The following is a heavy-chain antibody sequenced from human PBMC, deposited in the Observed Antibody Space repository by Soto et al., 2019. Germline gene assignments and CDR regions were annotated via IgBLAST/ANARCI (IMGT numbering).Heavy chain of an antibody. V-gene: IGHV3-30*18. CDR2: ISYDGSNK. CDR3: AQDRTAILAEVSWLES. D-gene: IGHD5-12*01. CDR1: GFTFNSHG. J-gene: IGHJ5*02. Sequence: QVLLVESGGGVVQPGGSLTLSCVGSGFTFNSHGMHWVRQAPGKGLGWVAVISYDGSNKYYEESVKGRFTISRDNSRNTVYLQLNSLRAEDTALYYCAQDRTAILAEVSWLESWGQGTLVTVSA.